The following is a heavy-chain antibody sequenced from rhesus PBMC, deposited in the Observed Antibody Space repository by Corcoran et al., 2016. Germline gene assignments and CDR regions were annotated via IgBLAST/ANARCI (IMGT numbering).Heavy chain of an antibody. D-gene: IGHD1-20*01. CDR3: ARRGTAVSDRFDV. Sequence: QVQLQESGPGLVKPSETLSLTCAVSGGSISGGHDWSWIRQPPGKGLEWIGYIYGISGSTNYPPSLKNRVAISKDTSKNHFSLTLSSVPAADTAVYYCARRGTAVSDRFDVWGPGVLVTVSS. V-gene: IGHV4-76*01. CDR1: GGSISGGHD. J-gene: IGHJ5-1*01. CDR2: IYGISGST.